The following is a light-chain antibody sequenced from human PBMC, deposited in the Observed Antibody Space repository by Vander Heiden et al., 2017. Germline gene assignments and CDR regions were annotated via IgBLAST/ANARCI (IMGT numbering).Light chain of an antibody. V-gene: IGKV3-15*01. Sequence: EIVMTQSPATLSVSPGERATLSCRASQSVSSNLAWYQQKPGQAPRLLIYGASTRATGIPARFSGSGSGTEFTLTISSLQSEDFAVYYCQQDNNWPPITFGQGTQLEIK. CDR3: QQDNNWPPIT. CDR1: QSVSSN. J-gene: IGKJ5*01. CDR2: GAS.